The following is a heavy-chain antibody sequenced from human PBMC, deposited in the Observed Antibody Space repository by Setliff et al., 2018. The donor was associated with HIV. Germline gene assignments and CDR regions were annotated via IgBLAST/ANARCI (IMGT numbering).Heavy chain of an antibody. CDR2: INHPGIT. CDR3: TRGGAVTTLGIPYNYSFYGMDV. J-gene: IGHJ6*02. V-gene: IGHV4-34*01. Sequence: SETLSLTCAVYGGSFSGYYWSWLRQPPGKGLEWIGEINHPGITNYNPPLKSRVTISIDPSKNQFSLKLSSVTAADTAVYYCTRGGAVTTLGIPYNYSFYGMDVWGLGTTVTVSS. D-gene: IGHD4-17*01. CDR1: GGSFSGYY.